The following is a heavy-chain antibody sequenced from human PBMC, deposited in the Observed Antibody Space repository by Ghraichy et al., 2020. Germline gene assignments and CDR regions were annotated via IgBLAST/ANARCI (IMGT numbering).Heavy chain of an antibody. CDR1: GFTLSGYS. Sequence: LSLTCVGSGFTLSGYSMNWVRQAPGKGLEWVSYITSSSRFISYADSVKGRFTVSRDNAQNSLYLQMKSLRDEDTAVYYCARGSRVVRYYYYDGMDVWGQGTTVTVSS. CDR2: ITSSSRFI. V-gene: IGHV3-48*02. J-gene: IGHJ6*02. CDR3: ARGSRVVRYYYYDGMDV. D-gene: IGHD2-21*01.